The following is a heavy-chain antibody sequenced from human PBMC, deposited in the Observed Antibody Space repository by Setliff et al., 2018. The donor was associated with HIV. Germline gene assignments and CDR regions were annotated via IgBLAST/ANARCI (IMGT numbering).Heavy chain of an antibody. D-gene: IGHD3-22*01. CDR1: GFTFSRYW. CDR3: ARYYDSSGYFYYMDV. CDR2: INSDGSTT. V-gene: IGHV3-74*01. Sequence: GSLRLSCAASGFTFSRYWMHWVRQAPGKGLVWVSRINSDGSTTSYADSVKGRFTISRDNAKNTLYLQMNSLRDEDTAMYYCARYYDSSGYFYYMDVWGKGTTVTVSS. J-gene: IGHJ6*03.